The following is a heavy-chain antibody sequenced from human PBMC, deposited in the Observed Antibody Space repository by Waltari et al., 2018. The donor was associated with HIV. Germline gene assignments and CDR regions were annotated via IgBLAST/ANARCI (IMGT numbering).Heavy chain of an antibody. D-gene: IGHD3-3*01. CDR3: ASTYYDLLEGWYFDF. J-gene: IGHJ4*02. V-gene: IGHV4-38-2*02. Sequence: QVQLQESGPGLVKPSETLSLTCSVSAYSITSGSYWGWIRQSPGRGLEWIGSISDSGPTVYSPSLKSRVTLFRDTSKNQFFLKLTSATAEDTAVYYCASTYYDLLEGWYFDFWGQGRLVTVSS. CDR2: ISDSGPT. CDR1: AYSITSGSY.